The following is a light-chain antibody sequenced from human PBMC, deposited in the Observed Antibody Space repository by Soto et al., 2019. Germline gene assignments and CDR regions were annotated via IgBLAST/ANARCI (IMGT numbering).Light chain of an antibody. CDR2: GAS. V-gene: IGKV3D-15*03. CDR1: ESVRSN. Sequence: EIVMTQSPATLSVPPGDRATLSCRASESVRSNLAWYQQKPGQAPRLLIYGASIRAADIPARFSGSGSGTEFTLTISILQSQDFAIYYCLQYDDWPTITFGQGTRLE. J-gene: IGKJ5*01. CDR3: LQYDDWPTIT.